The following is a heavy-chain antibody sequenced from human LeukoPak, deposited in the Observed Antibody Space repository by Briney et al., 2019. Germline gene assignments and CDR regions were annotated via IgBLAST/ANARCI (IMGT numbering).Heavy chain of an antibody. D-gene: IGHD3-9*01. CDR3: AREDYDILTGYYSY. CDR2: IYTSGST. J-gene: IGHJ4*02. Sequence: SQTLSLTCTVSGGSISSGSYYWSWIRQPAGKGLEWIGRIYTSGSTNYNPPLKSRVTISVDTSKNQFSLKLSSVTAADTAVYYCAREDYDILTGYYSYWGQGTLVTVSS. V-gene: IGHV4-61*02. CDR1: GGSISSGSYY.